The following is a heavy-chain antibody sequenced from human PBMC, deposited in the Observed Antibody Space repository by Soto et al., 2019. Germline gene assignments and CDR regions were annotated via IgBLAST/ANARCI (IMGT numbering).Heavy chain of an antibody. CDR1: GYTFTTYG. V-gene: IGHV1-18*01. CDR2: ISAYNGNT. D-gene: IGHD4-17*01. CDR3: ARDADYGGNYGYCDL. Sequence: QVQLVQSGAEVKKPGASVKVSCKASGYTFTTYGISWVRQAPGQGLEWRGWISAYNGNTNYAQKLQGRVTMTTDTSTSTAYMELRSLRSDDAAVYYCARDADYGGNYGYCDLWGRGTLVTVPS. J-gene: IGHJ2*01.